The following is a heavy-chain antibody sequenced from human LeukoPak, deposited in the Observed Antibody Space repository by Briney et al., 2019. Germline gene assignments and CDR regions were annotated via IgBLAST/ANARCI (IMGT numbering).Heavy chain of an antibody. V-gene: IGHV4-39*07. D-gene: IGHD5-18*01. J-gene: IGHJ6*03. CDR3: ARTTEGGYTYGYFYYYYMDV. CDR1: GGSISSSSYY. Sequence: SETLSLTCTVSGGSISSSSYYWGWIRQPPGKGLEWIGGIYYSGSTYYNPSLKSRVTISLDTSKNQFSLKLTSVTAADTAVYYCARTTEGGYTYGYFYYYYMDVWGKGTTVTISS. CDR2: IYYSGST.